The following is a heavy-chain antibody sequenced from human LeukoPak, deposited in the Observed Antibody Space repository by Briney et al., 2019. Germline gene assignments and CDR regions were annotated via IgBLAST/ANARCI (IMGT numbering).Heavy chain of an antibody. D-gene: IGHD2-15*01. CDR3: ARDGTRYCSGGSCYSDP. Sequence: SVKVSCKASGGTFSSYAISWVRQAPGQGLEWMGRIISILGIANYAQKFQGRVTITADKSTSTAYMELSSLRSEDTAVYYCARDGTRYCSGGSCYSDPWGQGTLVTVSS. J-gene: IGHJ5*02. CDR1: GGTFSSYA. CDR2: IISILGIA. V-gene: IGHV1-69*04.